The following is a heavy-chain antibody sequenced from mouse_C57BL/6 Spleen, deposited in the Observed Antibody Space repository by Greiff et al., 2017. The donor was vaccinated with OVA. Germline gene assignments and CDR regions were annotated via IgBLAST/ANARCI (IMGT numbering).Heavy chain of an antibody. Sequence: VQLQQSGAELVRPGASVTLSCKASGYTFTDYEMHWVKQTPVHGLEWIGAIDPETGGTAYNQKFKGKAILTADKSSSTAYMELRSLTSEDSAVYYCTSPAYYSNLGFAYWGQGTLVTVSA. CDR1: GYTFTDYE. CDR3: TSPAYYSNLGFAY. CDR2: IDPETGGT. V-gene: IGHV1-15*01. J-gene: IGHJ3*01. D-gene: IGHD2-5*01.